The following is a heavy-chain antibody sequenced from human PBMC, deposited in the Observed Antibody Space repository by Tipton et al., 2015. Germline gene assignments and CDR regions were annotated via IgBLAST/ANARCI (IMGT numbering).Heavy chain of an antibody. J-gene: IGHJ4*02. CDR3: ARQGGSGSYSNYDN. CDR1: GDSIHKYY. Sequence: TLSLTCTVSGDSIHKYYLTWIRQPPGRGLEWIGYNYYSGSSYYNPSLKSRITISVDTSKNQFSLRLTSVSAADTAMYYCARQGGSGSYSNYDNWGLGTLVTVSS. CDR2: NYYSGSS. D-gene: IGHD3-10*01. V-gene: IGHV4-59*06.